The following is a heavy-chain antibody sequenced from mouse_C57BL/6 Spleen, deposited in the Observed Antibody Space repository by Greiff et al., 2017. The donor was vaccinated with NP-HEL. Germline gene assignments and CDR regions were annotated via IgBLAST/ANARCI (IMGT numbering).Heavy chain of an antibody. D-gene: IGHD2-3*01. J-gene: IGHJ3*01. CDR1: GFTFSSYA. CDR3: ARDIMVSFAY. Sequence: EVHLVESGGGLVKPGGSLKLSCAASGFTFSSYAMSWVRQTPEKRLEWVATISDGGSYTYYPDNVKGRFTISRDNAKNNLYLQMSHLKSEDTAMYYCARDIMVSFAYWGQGTLVTVSA. CDR2: ISDGGSYT. V-gene: IGHV5-4*01.